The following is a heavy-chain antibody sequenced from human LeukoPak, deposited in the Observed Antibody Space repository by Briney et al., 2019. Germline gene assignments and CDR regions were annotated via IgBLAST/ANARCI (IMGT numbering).Heavy chain of an antibody. V-gene: IGHV4-34*01. CDR3: ARHRGSGWYFDY. D-gene: IGHD6-19*01. CDR1: GGSFNDYY. J-gene: IGHJ4*02. Sequence: SETLSLTCAVYGGSFNDYYWSWIRQPPGKGLEWIGEINHSGSTNNNPPLKSRVTISVDTSKNQFSLKLSSVTAADTAVYYCARHRGSGWYFDYWGQGTLVTVSS. CDR2: INHSGST.